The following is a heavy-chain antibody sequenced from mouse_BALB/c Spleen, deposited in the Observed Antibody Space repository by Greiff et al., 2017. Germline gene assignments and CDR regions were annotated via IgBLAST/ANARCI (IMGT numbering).Heavy chain of an antibody. CDR2: ISDGGSYT. Sequence: EVMLVESGGGLVKPGGSLKLSCAASGFTFSDYYMYWVRQTPEKRLEWVATISDGGSYTYYPDSVKGRFTISRDNAKNNLYLQMSSLKSEDTAMYYCARGDYDVRYAMDYWGQGTSVTVSS. CDR1: GFTFSDYY. J-gene: IGHJ4*01. D-gene: IGHD2-4*01. V-gene: IGHV5-4*02. CDR3: ARGDYDVRYAMDY.